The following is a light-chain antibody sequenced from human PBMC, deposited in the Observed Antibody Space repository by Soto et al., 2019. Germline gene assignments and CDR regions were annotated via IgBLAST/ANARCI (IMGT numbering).Light chain of an antibody. V-gene: IGKV3-15*01. CDR2: GAS. Sequence: EIVLTQSPGTLSLSAGERATLSCRASQSVISNYLAWYQQKPGQTPRLLIYGASTRATGIPDRFSGSGSGTEFTLTISSLQSEDFAVYYCQQYDNWPRTFGQGTKVDI. J-gene: IGKJ1*01. CDR1: QSVISN. CDR3: QQYDNWPRT.